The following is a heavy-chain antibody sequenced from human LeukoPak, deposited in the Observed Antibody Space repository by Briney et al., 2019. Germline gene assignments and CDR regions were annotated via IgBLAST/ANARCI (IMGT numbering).Heavy chain of an antibody. D-gene: IGHD3-10*01. Sequence: PGRSLRHSCSASGLPFSSHAMHWVRQAPGKGLEWVAVISYDGSNKYYADSVKGRFTISRDNSKNTLYLQMNSLRAEDTAVYYCARDRYYYGSGSYYRATLFDCWGQGTLVTVSS. CDR2: ISYDGSNK. J-gene: IGHJ4*02. CDR3: ARDRYYYGSGSYYRATLFDC. CDR1: GLPFSSHA. V-gene: IGHV3-30-3*01.